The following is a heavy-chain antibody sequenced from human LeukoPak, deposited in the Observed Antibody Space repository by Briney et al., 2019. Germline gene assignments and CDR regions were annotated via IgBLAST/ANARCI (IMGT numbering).Heavy chain of an antibody. Sequence: SETLSLTCAVYGGSFSGYYWSWIRQPPGKGLGWIGEINHSGSTNYNPSLKSRVTISVDTSKNQFSLKLSSVTAADTAVYYCASRGELSLDYWGQGTLVTVSS. CDR3: ASRGELSLDY. V-gene: IGHV4-34*01. D-gene: IGHD3-16*02. CDR2: INHSGST. CDR1: GGSFSGYY. J-gene: IGHJ4*02.